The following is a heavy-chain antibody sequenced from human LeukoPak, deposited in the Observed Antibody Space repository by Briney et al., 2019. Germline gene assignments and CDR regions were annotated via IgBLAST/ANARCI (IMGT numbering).Heavy chain of an antibody. J-gene: IGHJ4*02. Sequence: ESGPTLVNPTETLTLTCTFSGFSLTSRPVGVGWLRQPPGKASEWLALIYWGDDKRYRPSLRNRLTVTKATSKNQVVLTMSNVDPVDTGTYYCANRQLYNGNWNEGLLDYWGQGTLVTVSS. CDR3: ANRQLYNGNWNEGLLDY. CDR1: GFSLTSRPVG. CDR2: IYWGDDK. D-gene: IGHD1-1*01. V-gene: IGHV2-5*02.